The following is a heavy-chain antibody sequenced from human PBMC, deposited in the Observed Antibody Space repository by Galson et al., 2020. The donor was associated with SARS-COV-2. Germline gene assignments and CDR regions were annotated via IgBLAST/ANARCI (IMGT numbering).Heavy chain of an antibody. Sequence: ASETLSLTCTVSSGYLSSTSYYWGWIRQPPGKGLEWIGNIYYNGNTFYNPSLKSRVTISVETSKNQFSLRLTSVTAADTAVYYCARKSATYDYWGQGILVTVSS. D-gene: IGHD5-12*01. CDR2: IYYNGNT. CDR3: ARKSATYDY. CDR1: SGYLSSTSYY. J-gene: IGHJ4*02. V-gene: IGHV4-39*07.